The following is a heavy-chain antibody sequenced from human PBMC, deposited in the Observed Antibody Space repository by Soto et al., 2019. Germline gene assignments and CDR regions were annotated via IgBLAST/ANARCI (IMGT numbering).Heavy chain of an antibody. J-gene: IGHJ4*02. V-gene: IGHV4-31*03. D-gene: IGHD2-2*01. CDR1: VVSISSVVYY. CDR2: IYYSGST. CDR3: ARDPTNGPVE. Sequence: QLHLQNSGQGLGKPSQTLSLTCTVPVVSISSVVYYWSWIRQHPGKGLEWIGYIYYSGSTYYNPSLKSRVTISVDTSKNQFSLKLSSVTAADTAVYYCARDPTNGPVEWGQGTLVTVSS.